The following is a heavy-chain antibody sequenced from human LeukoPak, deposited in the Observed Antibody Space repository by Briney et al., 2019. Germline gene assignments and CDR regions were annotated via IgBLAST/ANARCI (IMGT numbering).Heavy chain of an antibody. CDR2: IWYDGSNK. CDR1: GFTFSSYG. J-gene: IGHJ4*02. V-gene: IGHV3-33*01. D-gene: IGHD4-17*01. Sequence: PGRSLRLSCAASGFTFSSYGMHWVRQAPGKGLEWVAVIWYDGSNKYYADSVKGRFTISRDNSKDTLYLQMNSLRAEDTAVYYCARDPSLTTVTTGMYFDYWGQGTLVAVSS. CDR3: ARDPSLTTVTTGMYFDY.